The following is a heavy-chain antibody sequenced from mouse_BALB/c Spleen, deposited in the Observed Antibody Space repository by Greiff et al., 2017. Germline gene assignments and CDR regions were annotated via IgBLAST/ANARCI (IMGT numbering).Heavy chain of an antibody. V-gene: IGHV1-54*01. CDR2: INPGSGGT. Sequence: QVQLKESGAELVRPGTSVKVSCKASGYAFTNYLIEWVKQRPGQGLEWIGVINPGSGGTNYNEKFKGKATLTADKSSSTAYMQLSSLTSDDSAVYFCARSHGFYWYFDVWGAGTTVTVSS. J-gene: IGHJ1*01. D-gene: IGHD2-2*01. CDR3: ARSHGFYWYFDV. CDR1: GYAFTNYL.